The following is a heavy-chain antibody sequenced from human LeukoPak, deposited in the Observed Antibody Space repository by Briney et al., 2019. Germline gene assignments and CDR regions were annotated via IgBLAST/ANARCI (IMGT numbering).Heavy chain of an antibody. Sequence: GGSLRLSCAVSGFTFSSSAMSWVRQAAGKGLEWVSAISGSGSTTYYADSVKGRFTISRDKSKNSLYLQMNSLRAEDTAVYYCAKESYMDVWGKGTTVTVSS. V-gene: IGHV3-23*01. CDR2: ISGSGSTT. J-gene: IGHJ6*03. CDR3: AKESYMDV. CDR1: GFTFSSSA.